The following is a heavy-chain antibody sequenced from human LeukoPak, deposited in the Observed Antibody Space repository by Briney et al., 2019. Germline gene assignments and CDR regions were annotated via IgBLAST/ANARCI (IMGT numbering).Heavy chain of an antibody. CDR1: GYSFTDYA. CDR2: ISASNGNT. CDR3: ARKNYDFWSGFDC. Sequence: ASVKVSCKTSGYSFTDYAITWVRQVRGQGLQWVGWISASNGNTDYAQKLQGRVTMTTDTSTSTAYMELRSLRSDDTAVYYCARKNYDFWSGFDCWGQGTLVTVSS. J-gene: IGHJ4*02. V-gene: IGHV1-18*01. D-gene: IGHD3-3*01.